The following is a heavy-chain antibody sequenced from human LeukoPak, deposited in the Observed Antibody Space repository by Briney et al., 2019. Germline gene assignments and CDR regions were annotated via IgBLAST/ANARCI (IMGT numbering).Heavy chain of an antibody. CDR1: GGTFSSYA. Sequence: GASVKVSYKASGGTFSSYAISWVRQAPGQGLEWMGRIIPIFGTANYAQKFQGRVTITTDESTSTAYTELSSLRSEDTAVYYCARDSGYCTNGVCPDYWGQGTLVTVSS. J-gene: IGHJ4*02. CDR2: IIPIFGTA. V-gene: IGHV1-69*05. CDR3: ARDSGYCTNGVCPDY. D-gene: IGHD2-8*01.